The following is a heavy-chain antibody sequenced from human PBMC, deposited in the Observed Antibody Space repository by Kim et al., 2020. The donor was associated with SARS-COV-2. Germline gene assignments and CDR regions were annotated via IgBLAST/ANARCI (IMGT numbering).Heavy chain of an antibody. CDR3: ARHVARGWSFCDY. CDR1: GGSISSYY. V-gene: IGHV4-59*08. J-gene: IGHJ4*02. Sequence: SETLSLTCTVSGGSISSYYWSWIRQPPGKGLEWIGYIYYSGSTNYNPSLKSRVTISVDTSKNQFSLKLSSVTAADTAVYYCARHVARGWSFCDYWGQGTLVTVSS. CDR2: IYYSGST. D-gene: IGHD6-19*01.